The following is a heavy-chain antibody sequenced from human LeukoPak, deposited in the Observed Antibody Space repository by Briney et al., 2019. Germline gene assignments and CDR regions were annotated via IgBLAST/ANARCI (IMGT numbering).Heavy chain of an antibody. J-gene: IGHJ6*03. CDR1: NYPITSDYY. V-gene: IGHV4-38-2*01. CDR3: GRAGFGTAYNRFYYYMDV. CDR2: IFHSGIA. Sequence: SETLSLTCAVSNYPITSDYYWVWIRQPPGQGLEWIGQIFHSGIAHYNPSLKSRVTMSVDTSRSQFSVNLNSVTAADTAVYFCGRAGFGTAYNRFYYYMDVWGKGTTVAVSS. D-gene: IGHD3-16*01.